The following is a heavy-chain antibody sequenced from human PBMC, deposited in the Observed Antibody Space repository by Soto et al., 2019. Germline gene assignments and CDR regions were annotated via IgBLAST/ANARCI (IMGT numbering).Heavy chain of an antibody. CDR2: ISYDGSNK. D-gene: IGHD6-19*01. V-gene: IGHV3-30*18. J-gene: IGHJ6*02. CDR1: GFTFSSYG. CDR3: AKDLRAVAGHIYYYYYGMDV. Sequence: GGSLRLSCAASGFTFSSYGMHWVRQAPGKGLEWVAVISYDGSNKYYADSVKGRFTISRDNSKNTLYLQMNSLRAEDTAVYYCAKDLRAVAGHIYYYYYGMDVWGQGTTVTVSS.